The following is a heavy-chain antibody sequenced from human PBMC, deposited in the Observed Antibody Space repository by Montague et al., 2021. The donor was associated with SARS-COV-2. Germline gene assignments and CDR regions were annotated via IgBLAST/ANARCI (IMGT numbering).Heavy chain of an antibody. CDR2: IYYSGGT. V-gene: IGHV4-59*04. CDR1: GESISSHY. J-gene: IGHJ4*02. Sequence: SETLSLTCTVSGESISSHYWNWIRQPPGKGLEWIGSIYYSGGTYYNPSLQSRVTISVDTSKNQFSLRLSSVTAVDTAVYFCDGSSGEEYSFDDWGQGTLVTVSS. CDR3: DGSSGEEYSFDD. D-gene: IGHD3-22*01.